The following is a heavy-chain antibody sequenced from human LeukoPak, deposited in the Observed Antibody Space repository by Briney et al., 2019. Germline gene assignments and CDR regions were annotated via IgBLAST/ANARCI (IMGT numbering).Heavy chain of an antibody. J-gene: IGHJ4*02. CDR1: GFTFSDYW. Sequence: GGSLRLSCAASGFTFSDYWMTWVRQAPGKGLEWVANIKQDGSEMYYVDSVKGRFTISRNNAKNSLYLQMKSLRAEDTAVYYCARNPRNLGYGDYWGQGTLVTVSS. V-gene: IGHV3-7*01. CDR3: ARNPRNLGYGDY. D-gene: IGHD2-15*01. CDR2: IKQDGSEM.